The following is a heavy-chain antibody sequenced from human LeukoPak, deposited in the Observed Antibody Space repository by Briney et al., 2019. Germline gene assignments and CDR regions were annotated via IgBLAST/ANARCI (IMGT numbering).Heavy chain of an antibody. CDR1: GFTFSSYW. CDR2: IKQDGSEK. V-gene: IGHV3-7*01. J-gene: IGHJ4*02. CDR3: TRGGAPEYSYGYHFDY. D-gene: IGHD5-18*01. Sequence: PGGSLRLSCAASGFTFSSYWMSWVRQAPWKGLEWVANIKQDGSEKYYVDSVKGRFTISRDNAKNSLYLQMNSLRAEDTAVYYCTRGGAPEYSYGYHFDYWGQGTLVTVSS.